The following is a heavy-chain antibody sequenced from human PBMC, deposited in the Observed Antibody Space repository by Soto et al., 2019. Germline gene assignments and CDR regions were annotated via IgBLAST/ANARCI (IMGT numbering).Heavy chain of an antibody. CDR3: ATKYYYGSGTYYYGMDV. CDR2: IIPIFGTA. V-gene: IGHV1-69*13. CDR1: GGTSSSYA. Sequence: SVKVSCKASGGTSSSYAISWVRQAPGQGLEWMGGIIPIFGTANYAQKFQGRVTITADESTSTAYMELSSLRSEDTAVYYCATKYYYGSGTYYYGMDVWGQGTTVTVSS. J-gene: IGHJ6*02. D-gene: IGHD3-10*01.